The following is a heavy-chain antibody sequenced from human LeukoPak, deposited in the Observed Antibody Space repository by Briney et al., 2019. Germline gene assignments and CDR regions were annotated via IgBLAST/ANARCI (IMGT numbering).Heavy chain of an antibody. Sequence: ASVKVSCKASGYTFTSYDINWARQATGQGLEWMGRMNPNSGNTGYAQKFQGRVTMTRNTSISTAYMELSSLRSEDTAVYYCARGVDYGDYADYWGQGTLVTVSS. D-gene: IGHD4-17*01. CDR1: GYTFTSYD. CDR2: MNPNSGNT. V-gene: IGHV1-8*01. J-gene: IGHJ4*02. CDR3: ARGVDYGDYADY.